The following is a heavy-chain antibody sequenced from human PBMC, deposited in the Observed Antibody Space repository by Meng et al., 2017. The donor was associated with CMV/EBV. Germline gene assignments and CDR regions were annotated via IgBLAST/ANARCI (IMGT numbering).Heavy chain of an antibody. CDR1: GFTFSSYA. CDR2: ISYDGSNK. V-gene: IGHV3-30-3*01. J-gene: IGHJ4*02. Sequence: GESLKISCAASGFTFSSYAMHWVRQAPGKGLEWVAVISYDGSNKYYADSVKGRFTISRDNSKNTLYLQMNSLRAEDTAVYYCARGMRVRGGQYWGQGTLVTVSS. D-gene: IGHD3-10*01. CDR3: ARGMRVRGGQY.